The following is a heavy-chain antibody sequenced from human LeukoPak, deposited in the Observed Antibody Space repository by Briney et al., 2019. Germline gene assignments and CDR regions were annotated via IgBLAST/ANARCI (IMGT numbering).Heavy chain of an antibody. CDR2: INPNSGGT. Sequence: GASVKVSCKASGYTFTGYYMHWVRQAPGQGLEWMGWINPNSGGTNYAQKFQGRVTMTRDTFISTAYMELSRLRSDDTAVYYCARDRGYDFPNWFDPRGQGTLVTVSS. CDR3: ARDRGYDFPNWFDP. CDR1: GYTFTGYY. D-gene: IGHD5-12*01. V-gene: IGHV1-2*02. J-gene: IGHJ5*02.